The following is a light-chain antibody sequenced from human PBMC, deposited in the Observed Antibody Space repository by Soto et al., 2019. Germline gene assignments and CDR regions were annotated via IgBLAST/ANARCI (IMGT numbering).Light chain of an antibody. CDR3: GTWDNSLSAGV. Sequence: QSVLTQPPSLSAAPGQKVTISCSGSSSNIGNNDVSWYQQLPGTAPKLIIYDSNKRPSGIPDRFSGSKSGTSATLGITGLQTGDEADYYCGTWDNSLSAGVFGGRTKLTVL. CDR1: SSNIGNND. J-gene: IGLJ2*01. CDR2: DSN. V-gene: IGLV1-51*01.